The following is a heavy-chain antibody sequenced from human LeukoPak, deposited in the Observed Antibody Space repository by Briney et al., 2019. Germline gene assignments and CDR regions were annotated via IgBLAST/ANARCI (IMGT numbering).Heavy chain of an antibody. CDR3: ARDAYSTDFDY. Sequence: GGSLRLSCAASGFTFSSYSMNWVRQAPGKGLEWVSYISSSSSTIYYADSVKGQFTISRDNAKNSLYLQMNSLRAEDTAVYYCARDAYSTDFDYWGQGTLVTVSS. CDR1: GFTFSSYS. J-gene: IGHJ4*02. V-gene: IGHV3-48*01. D-gene: IGHD4-11*01. CDR2: ISSSSSTI.